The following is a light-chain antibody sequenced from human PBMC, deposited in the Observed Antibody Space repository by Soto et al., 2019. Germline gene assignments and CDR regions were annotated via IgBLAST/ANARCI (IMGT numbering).Light chain of an antibody. V-gene: IGKV3-15*01. CDR2: GAS. CDR1: QSVNSN. J-gene: IGKJ1*01. CDR3: QHDNNCPPWT. Sequence: EIVMTQSPATLSVSPGERATLSCRASQSVNSNLAWYQQKPGQAPRLLIYGASTRATGVPARFSGSWSGTDFTLTISSLLSEDFALYYCQHDNNCPPWTFGQGTKVAIE.